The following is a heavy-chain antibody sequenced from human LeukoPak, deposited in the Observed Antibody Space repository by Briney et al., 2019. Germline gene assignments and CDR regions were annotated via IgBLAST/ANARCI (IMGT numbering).Heavy chain of an antibody. Sequence: GASVKVSCKASGGTFSSYAISWVRQAPGQGLEWMGGIIPIFGTANYAQKFQGRVTITADESTSTAYMELSSLRSEDTAVYYCARDHRSFSSPSSWGQGTLVTVSS. CDR1: GGTFSSYA. D-gene: IGHD6-13*01. CDR2: IIPIFGTA. V-gene: IGHV1-69*01. J-gene: IGHJ4*02. CDR3: ARDHRSFSSPSS.